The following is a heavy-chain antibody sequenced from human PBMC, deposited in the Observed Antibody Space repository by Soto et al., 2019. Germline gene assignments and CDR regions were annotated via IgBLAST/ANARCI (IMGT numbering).Heavy chain of an antibody. CDR2: ISWNSGSI. CDR3: AKDIGGEGSGNGMDV. Sequence: PGGSLRLSCAASGFTFDDYAMHWVRQAPGKGLEWVSGISWNSGSIGYADSVKGRFTISRDNAKNSLYLQMNSLRAEDTALYYCAKDIGGEGSGNGMDVWGQGTTVTVSS. V-gene: IGHV3-9*01. D-gene: IGHD3-10*01. CDR1: GFTFDDYA. J-gene: IGHJ6*02.